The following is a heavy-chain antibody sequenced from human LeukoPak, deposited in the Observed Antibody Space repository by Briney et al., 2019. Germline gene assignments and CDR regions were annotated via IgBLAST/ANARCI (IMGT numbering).Heavy chain of an antibody. J-gene: IGHJ4*02. CDR1: GASISSSSSY. CDR2: IYSRGNT. CDR3: ARDRGDGYDYFWDY. D-gene: IGHD5-12*01. V-gene: IGHV4-39*07. Sequence: SETLSLTSTVSGASISSSSSYWGWIRQPPGTGLEWLGNIYSRGNTYYKPSLRSRVTISINTSKNQFSLRLTSVTAADTAVYYCARDRGDGYDYFWDYWGQGTLVTVSS.